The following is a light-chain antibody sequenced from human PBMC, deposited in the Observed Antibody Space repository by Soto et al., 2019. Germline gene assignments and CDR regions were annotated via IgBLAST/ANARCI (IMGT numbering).Light chain of an antibody. CDR3: QQRANWPYT. J-gene: IGKJ2*01. CDR2: DAS. V-gene: IGKV3-11*01. Sequence: EIVLTQYPATMSLSPGERATLSCRASQSVNSYLAWYQQKPGQAPRLLIYDASNRATGIPARFSGSGSETDFTLTISSLEPEDFAVYYCQQRANWPYTFGQGTKLEIK. CDR1: QSVNSY.